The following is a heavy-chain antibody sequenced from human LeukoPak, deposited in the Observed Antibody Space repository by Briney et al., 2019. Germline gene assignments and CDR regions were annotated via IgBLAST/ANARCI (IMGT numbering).Heavy chain of an antibody. CDR3: AREGGTSMAVFDY. Sequence: KPSETLSLTCTVSGGSISSSSYYWGWIRQPPGKGLEWIGSIYYSGSTYYNPSLKSRVTISVDTSKNQFSLKLSSVTAADTAVYYCAREGGTSMAVFDYWGQGTLVTVSS. V-gene: IGHV4-39*07. J-gene: IGHJ4*02. CDR1: GGSISSSSYY. D-gene: IGHD2/OR15-2a*01. CDR2: IYYSGST.